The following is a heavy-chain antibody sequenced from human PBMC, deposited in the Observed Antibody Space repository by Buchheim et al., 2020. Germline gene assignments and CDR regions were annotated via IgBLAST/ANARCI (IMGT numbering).Heavy chain of an antibody. CDR3: ARDLSVGSYYVMNYYYYGMDV. J-gene: IGHJ6*02. D-gene: IGHD1-26*01. V-gene: IGHV3-7*01. CDR2: IKQDGSEK. CDR1: GFTFSSYW. Sequence: VQLVESGGGVVQPGGSLRLSCAASGFTFSSYWMSWVRQAPGKGLEWVANIKQDGSEKYYVDSVKGRFTISRDNAKNSLYLQMNSLRAEDTAVYYCARDLSVGSYYVMNYYYYGMDVWGQGTT.